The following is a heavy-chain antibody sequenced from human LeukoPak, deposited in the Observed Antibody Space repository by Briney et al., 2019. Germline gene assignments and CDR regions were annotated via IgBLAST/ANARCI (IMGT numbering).Heavy chain of an antibody. D-gene: IGHD3-22*01. Sequence: GGSLRLSCAASGFTFSSYSMSWVRQAPGKGLEWVANIKQDGSEKYYVDSVKGRFTISRDNAKNSLYLQMNSLRAEDTAVYYCARDRGYYDSSGYYYGPTFFDYWGQGTLVTVSS. CDR1: GFTFSSYS. CDR2: IKQDGSEK. J-gene: IGHJ4*02. CDR3: ARDRGYYDSSGYYYGPTFFDY. V-gene: IGHV3-7*01.